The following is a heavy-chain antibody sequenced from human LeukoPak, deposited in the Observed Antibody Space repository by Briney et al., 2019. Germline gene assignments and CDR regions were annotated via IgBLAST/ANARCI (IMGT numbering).Heavy chain of an antibody. CDR1: GFTFDDYT. D-gene: IGHD2-15*01. J-gene: IGHJ2*01. CDR2: ISWDGGST. V-gene: IGHV3-43*01. CDR3: AKDYCSGGSCGQPYWYFDL. Sequence: GGSLRLSCAASGFTFDDYTMHWVRQAPGKGLEWVSLISWDGGSTYYADSVKGRFTISRDNSKNSLYLQMNSLRTEDTALYYCAKDYCSGGSCGQPYWYFDLWGRGTLVTVSS.